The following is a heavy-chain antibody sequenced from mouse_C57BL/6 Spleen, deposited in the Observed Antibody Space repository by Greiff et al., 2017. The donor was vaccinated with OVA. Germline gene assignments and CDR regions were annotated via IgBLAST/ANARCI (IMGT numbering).Heavy chain of an antibody. V-gene: IGHV14-3*01. J-gene: IGHJ4*01. D-gene: IGHD2-12*01. CDR2: IDPATGNT. CDR1: GFNIKNTY. Sequence: VQLQQSVAELVRPGASVKLSCTASGFNIKNTYMHWVKQRPEQGLEWIGRIDPATGNTKYAPKFQGKATITADTSSNTAYLQLSSLTSEDTAIDFCARTRGSYSGDMDYWGQGTSVTVSS. CDR3: ARTRGSYSGDMDY.